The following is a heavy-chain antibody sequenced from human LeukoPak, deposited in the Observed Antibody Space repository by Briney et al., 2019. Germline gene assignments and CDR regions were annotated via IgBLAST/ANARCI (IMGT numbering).Heavy chain of an antibody. J-gene: IGHJ5*02. V-gene: IGHV1-46*01. CDR2: INPSGGST. CDR1: GYTFTGYY. CDR3: ARATQSWFDP. Sequence: ASVKVSCKASGYTFTGYYMHWVRQAPGQGLEWMGIINPSGGSTSYAQKFQGRVTMTRDTSTSTVYLELSSLRSGDTAVYYCARATQSWFDPWGQGTLVTVSS.